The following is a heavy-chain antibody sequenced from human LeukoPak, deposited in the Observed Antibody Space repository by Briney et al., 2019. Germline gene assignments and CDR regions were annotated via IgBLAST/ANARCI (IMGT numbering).Heavy chain of an antibody. CDR1: GGSFSGYY. CDR2: INHSGST. V-gene: IGHV4-34*01. J-gene: IGHJ6*03. D-gene: IGHD3-3*01. Sequence: SETLSLTCAVYGGSFSGYYWSWIRQPPGKGLEWIGEINHSGSTNYNPSLKSRVTISVDTSKNQSSLKLSSVTAADTAVYYCASGPYYDFWNGYYTYYYYYMDVWGKGTTVTVSS. CDR3: ASGPYYDFWNGYYTYYYYYMDV.